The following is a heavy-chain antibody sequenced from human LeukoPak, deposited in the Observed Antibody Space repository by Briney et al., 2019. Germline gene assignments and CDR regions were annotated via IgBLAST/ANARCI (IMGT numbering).Heavy chain of an antibody. CDR1: GFTSSSYA. CDR3: ARDASDYWFFDL. J-gene: IGHJ2*01. CDR2: ISSSGSTI. D-gene: IGHD3-3*01. Sequence: PGGSLRLSCAASGFTSSSYAMNWVRQAPGKGLEWVSYISSSGSTIYYADSLKGRFTISRDNAKNSLYLQMNSLRAEDTALYYCARDASDYWFFDLWGRGTLVTVSS. V-gene: IGHV3-48*03.